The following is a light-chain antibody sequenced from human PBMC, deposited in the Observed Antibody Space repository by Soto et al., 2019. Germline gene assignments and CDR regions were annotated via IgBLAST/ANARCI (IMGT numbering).Light chain of an antibody. CDR3: QQRFNWPPIT. V-gene: IGKV3-11*01. J-gene: IGKJ5*01. CDR2: DAS. CDR1: QSVGSF. Sequence: EIVLTQSPATLSLSPGERATLSCRASQSVGSFLAWYQQKPGQAPRLLIYDASNRATGIPDRFSGSGSGTDFTLTISSLEPEDFAVYYCQQRFNWPPITFGQGTRLEIK.